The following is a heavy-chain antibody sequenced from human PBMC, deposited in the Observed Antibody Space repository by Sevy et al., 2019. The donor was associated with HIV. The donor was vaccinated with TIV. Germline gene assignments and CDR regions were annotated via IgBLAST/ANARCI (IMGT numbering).Heavy chain of an antibody. CDR3: ERRNDFDI. J-gene: IGHJ3*02. CDR2: VYYTGGT. V-gene: IGHV4-59*08. CDR1: GGSINSDH. Sequence: SETLSLTCTVSGGSINSDHWNWIRQPPGKGLEWIGYVYYTGGTNYNPSLKNRVTISVNRTKNQFSLKLTSVTAAETAVYYCERRNDFDIWGQGTMVTVSS.